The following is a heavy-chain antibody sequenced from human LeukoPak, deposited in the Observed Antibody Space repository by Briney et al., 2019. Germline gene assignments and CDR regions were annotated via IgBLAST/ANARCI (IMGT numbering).Heavy chain of an antibody. CDR3: ARGQELTMFNYYYYYMDV. J-gene: IGHJ6*03. CDR2: IIDTGST. D-gene: IGHD3-10*02. CDR1: GFTFSDFA. Sequence: GSLRLSCAASGFTFSDFAMIWVRQPPGKGLEWIGEIIDTGSTKYNSSLKSRVTISVDTSKNQFSLKLSSVTAADTAVYYCARGQELTMFNYYYYYMDVWGKGTTVTVSS. V-gene: IGHV4-34*01.